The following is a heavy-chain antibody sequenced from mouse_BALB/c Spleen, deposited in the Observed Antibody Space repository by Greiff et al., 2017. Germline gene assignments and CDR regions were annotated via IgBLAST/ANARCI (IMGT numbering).Heavy chain of an antibody. J-gene: IGHJ4*01. CDR2: IRSKSNNYAT. D-gene: IGHD2-14*01. V-gene: IGHV10-1*02. CDR1: GFTFNTYA. CDR3: VSYYRFAMDY. Sequence: EVQLVESGGGLVQPKGSLTLSCAASGFTFNTYAMNWVRQAPGKGLEWVARIRSKSNNYATYYADSVKDRFTISRDDSQSMLSPPMNNLKTEDTAKYYCVSYYRFAMDYWGQGTSVTVSS.